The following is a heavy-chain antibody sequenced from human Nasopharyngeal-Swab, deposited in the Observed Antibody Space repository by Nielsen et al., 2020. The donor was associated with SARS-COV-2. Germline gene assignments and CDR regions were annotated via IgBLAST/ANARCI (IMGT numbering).Heavy chain of an antibody. CDR3: ARDGGSGNFDY. CDR1: GFTFSNAW. V-gene: IGHV3-48*04. D-gene: IGHD6-19*01. CDR2: ISSSGSTI. Sequence: GESLKISCAASGFTFSNAWMNWVRQAPGKGLEWVSYISSSGSTIYYADSVKGRFTISRDNAKNSLYLQMNSLRAEDTAVYYCARDGGSGNFDYWGQGTLVTVSS. J-gene: IGHJ4*02.